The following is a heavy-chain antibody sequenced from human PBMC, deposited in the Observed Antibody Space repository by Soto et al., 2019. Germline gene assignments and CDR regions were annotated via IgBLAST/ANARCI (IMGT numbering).Heavy chain of an antibody. V-gene: IGHV3-23*01. CDR3: AKGFSRLRFLEWYLDAFDI. D-gene: IGHD3-3*01. Sequence: GGSLRLSCAASGFTFSSYAMSWVRQAPGKGLEWVSAISGSGGSTYYADSVKGRFTISRDNSKNTLYLQMNSLRAEDTAVYYCAKGFSRLRFLEWYLDAFDIWGQGTMVTVSS. J-gene: IGHJ3*02. CDR1: GFTFSSYA. CDR2: ISGSGGST.